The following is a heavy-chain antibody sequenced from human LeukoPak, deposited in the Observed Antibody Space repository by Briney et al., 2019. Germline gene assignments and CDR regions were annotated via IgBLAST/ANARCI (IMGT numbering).Heavy chain of an antibody. J-gene: IGHJ6*02. CDR3: ARSITNYYYYGMDV. CDR1: GYTFTSYD. D-gene: IGHD1-1*01. CDR2: MNHNSGNT. Sequence: ASVKVSCKASGYTFTSYDINWVRQATGQGLEWMGWMNHNSGNTGYAQKFQGRVTMNRNSSISTAYMELSSLRSEDTAVYYCARSITNYYYYGMDVWGQGTTVTVSS. V-gene: IGHV1-8*01.